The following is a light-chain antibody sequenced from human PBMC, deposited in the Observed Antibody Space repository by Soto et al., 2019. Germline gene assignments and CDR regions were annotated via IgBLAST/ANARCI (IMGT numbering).Light chain of an antibody. CDR3: QQDNNLPRT. Sequence: EIVMTQSPATLSVSTGERATLSCRASQSVSSNLAWYQQKPGQAPRLLIYGASTRATGIPARFSGSGSGTEFTLTISSLQSEDFAVYYCQQDNNLPRTFGQGTKVDIK. J-gene: IGKJ1*01. CDR2: GAS. V-gene: IGKV3-15*01. CDR1: QSVSSN.